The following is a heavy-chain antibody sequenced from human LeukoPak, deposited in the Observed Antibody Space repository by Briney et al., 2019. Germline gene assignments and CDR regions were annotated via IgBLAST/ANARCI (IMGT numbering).Heavy chain of an antibody. Sequence: PGGSLRLSCAASGFTFSSYSMNWVRQAPGKGLEWVSSISSSSSYIYYADSVKGRFTISRDNAKNSLYLQTNSLRAEDTAVYYCAREAYYDSSGYETDAFDIWGQGTMVTVSS. D-gene: IGHD3-22*01. CDR2: ISSSSSYI. CDR1: GFTFSSYS. V-gene: IGHV3-21*01. J-gene: IGHJ3*02. CDR3: AREAYYDSSGYETDAFDI.